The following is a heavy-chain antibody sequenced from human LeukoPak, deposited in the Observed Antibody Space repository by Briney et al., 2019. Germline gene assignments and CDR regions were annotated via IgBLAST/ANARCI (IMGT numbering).Heavy chain of an antibody. Sequence: GGSLRLSCAASGFTFSRYSMNRVRQAPGKGLEWVSSISIGNTYIYYADSVKGRFTISRDNAKNSLYLQLNSLRAEDTAVYYCTGNYYGSGSYADFDYWGQGTLVTVSS. V-gene: IGHV3-21*03. D-gene: IGHD3-10*01. J-gene: IGHJ4*02. CDR2: ISIGNTYI. CDR3: TGNYYGSGSYADFDY. CDR1: GFTFSRYS.